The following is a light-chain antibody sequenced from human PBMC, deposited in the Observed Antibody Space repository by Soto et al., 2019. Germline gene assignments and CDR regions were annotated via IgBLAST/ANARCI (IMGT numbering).Light chain of an antibody. J-gene: IGKJ2*01. V-gene: IGKV3-20*01. Sequence: DIVLTQSPGTLSLSPGERATLSCRASQSLSGNYLAWYQQRPGQPPRLLIYGASSRATGIPDRFSGSGSGTDFTLTISRLEPEDFAVYICQQYGSSHMYTFGQGTKVDNK. CDR3: QQYGSSHMYT. CDR2: GAS. CDR1: QSLSGNY.